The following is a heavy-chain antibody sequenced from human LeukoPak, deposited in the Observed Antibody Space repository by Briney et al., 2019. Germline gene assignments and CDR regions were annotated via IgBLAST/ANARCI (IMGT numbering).Heavy chain of an antibody. CDR3: AKGRYCSSTSCYGARLDY. CDR2: ISGSGGST. D-gene: IGHD2-2*01. J-gene: IGHJ4*02. Sequence: GGSLRLSCAASGFTFNNYALSWVRQAPGKGLEWVSAISGSGGSTYYADSVKGRFTISRDNSKNTLYLQMNSLRAEDTAVYYCAKGRYCSSTSCYGARLDYWGQGTLVTVSS. V-gene: IGHV3-23*01. CDR1: GFTFNNYA.